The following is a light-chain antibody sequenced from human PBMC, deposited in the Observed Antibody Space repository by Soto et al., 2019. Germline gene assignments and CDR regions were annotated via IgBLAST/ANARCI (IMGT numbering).Light chain of an antibody. Sequence: QSVLTQSPSASASLGASVKLTCTLSSGHSSYAIAWHQQQPEKGPRFLMKLNSDGSHSKGDGIPDRFSGSSSGTERYLTISSLQSEDEADYYCQTWDNGIRVFGGGTKLTVL. CDR1: SGHSSYA. V-gene: IGLV4-69*01. J-gene: IGLJ3*02. CDR2: LNSDGSH. CDR3: QTWDNGIRV.